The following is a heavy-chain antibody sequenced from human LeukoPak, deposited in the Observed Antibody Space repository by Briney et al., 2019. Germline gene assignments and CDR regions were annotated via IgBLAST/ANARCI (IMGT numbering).Heavy chain of an antibody. Sequence: GGSLRLSCAASGFIFSSYAMSWVRQAPGKGLEWVSAISGSGGSTYYADSVKGRFTISRDNSKNTLYLQMNSLRAEDTAVYYCAKDERYYYDSSGYFDYWGQGTLVTVSS. D-gene: IGHD3-22*01. CDR2: ISGSGGST. CDR1: GFIFSSYA. CDR3: AKDERYYYDSSGYFDY. V-gene: IGHV3-23*01. J-gene: IGHJ4*02.